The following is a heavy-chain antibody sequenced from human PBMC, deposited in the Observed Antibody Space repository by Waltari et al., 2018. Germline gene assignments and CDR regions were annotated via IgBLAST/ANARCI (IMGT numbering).Heavy chain of an antibody. D-gene: IGHD1-26*01. CDR2: ISNDGINK. CDR3: ARRGINSGSHEMPGVD. CDR1: GFILSGSG. J-gene: IGHJ4*02. V-gene: IGHV3-30-3*01. Sequence: QVQLVESGGGVGQTGMSLRLYCPASGFILSGSGMHWVRQAPDKGLEWLASISNDGINKFYAEAVKGRFTISRDNSKNTVYMQMNSLRHEDTAVYYCARRGINSGSHEMPGVDWGQGTLVTVSS.